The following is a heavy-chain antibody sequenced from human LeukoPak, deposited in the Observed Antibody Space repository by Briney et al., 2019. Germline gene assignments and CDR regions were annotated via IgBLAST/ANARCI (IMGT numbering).Heavy chain of an antibody. J-gene: IGHJ4*02. CDR3: ARMGYCSSTSCYPGRFDY. D-gene: IGHD2-2*01. CDR1: GGSISSSSYY. V-gene: IGHV4-39*07. Sequence: PPETPSLTCTVSGGSISSSSYYWGWIRQPPGKGLEWIGSIYYSGSTYYIPSLKSRVTISVDTSKNQFSLKLSSVTAADTAVYYCARMGYCSSTSCYPGRFDYWGQGTLVTVSS. CDR2: IYYSGST.